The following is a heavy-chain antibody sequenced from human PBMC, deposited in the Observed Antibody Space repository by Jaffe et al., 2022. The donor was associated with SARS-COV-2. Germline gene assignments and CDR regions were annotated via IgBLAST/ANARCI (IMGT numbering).Heavy chain of an antibody. CDR1: GFTFSSYW. Sequence: EVQLVESGGGLVQPGGSLRLSCAASGFTFSSYWMHWVRQAPGKGLVWVSRISSDGSTTAYADSAKGRFTISRDNAKNTLYLQLSSLRVEDTAVYYCANERYSTSGRAFGYWGQGTLVTVSS. CDR2: ISSDGSTT. V-gene: IGHV3-74*01. D-gene: IGHD6-6*01. CDR3: ANERYSTSGRAFGY. J-gene: IGHJ4*02.